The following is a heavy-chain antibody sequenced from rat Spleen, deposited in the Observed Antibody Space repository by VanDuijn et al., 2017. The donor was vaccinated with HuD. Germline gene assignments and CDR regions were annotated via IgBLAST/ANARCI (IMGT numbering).Heavy chain of an antibody. Sequence: QVQLKESGPGLVQPSQTLSLTCTVSGFSLTSNGVSWVRQPPGQGLEWIAAVSSSGDTYYNSGIKSRLSISRDTSKSQVFLKLNSLQTEDTAIYFCSRDEYRGNWGFAYWGQGTLVTVSS. V-gene: IGHV2S12*01. CDR1: GFSLTSNG. CDR2: VSSSGDT. J-gene: IGHJ3*01. CDR3: SRDEYRGNWGFAY. D-gene: IGHD1-5*01.